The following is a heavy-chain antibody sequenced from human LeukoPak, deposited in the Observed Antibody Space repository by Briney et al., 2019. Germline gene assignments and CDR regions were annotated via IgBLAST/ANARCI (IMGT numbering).Heavy chain of an antibody. D-gene: IGHD3-16*02. CDR2: IDYSERT. J-gene: IGHJ4*02. CDR3: ARGRAINTSLLGY. CDR1: GGSISSDRYY. Sequence: SETLSLTCAVAGGSISSDRYYWGWIRQPPGKGLEWIGTIDYSERTYFNPSLKSRVTISVDTSKNHLSLQLSSVTAADTAIYYCARGRAINTSLLGYWGQGTLVTVSS. V-gene: IGHV4-39*02.